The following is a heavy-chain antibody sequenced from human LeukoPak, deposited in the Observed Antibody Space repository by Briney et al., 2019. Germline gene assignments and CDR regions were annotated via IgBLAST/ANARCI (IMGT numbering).Heavy chain of an antibody. D-gene: IGHD2-15*01. J-gene: IGHJ4*02. CDR1: GGTFSSYA. Sequence: ASVKVSCKASGGTFSSYAISWVRQAPGQGLEWMGGIIPIFGTANYAQKFQGRVTITADESTSTAYMELSSLRSEDTAVYYCARGSESQLLLFDYWGLGTLVTVSS. CDR2: IIPIFGTA. V-gene: IGHV1-69*01. CDR3: ARGSESQLLLFDY.